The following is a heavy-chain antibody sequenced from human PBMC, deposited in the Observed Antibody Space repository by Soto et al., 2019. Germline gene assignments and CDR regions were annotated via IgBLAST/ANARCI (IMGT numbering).Heavy chain of an antibody. D-gene: IGHD3-10*01. J-gene: IGHJ4*02. CDR1: GGTFNTYA. Sequence: QVQLVQSGAEMKKPGSSVKVSCQSSGGTFNTYAMNWVRQAPGQGPEWMGDISPMFGAANYAPKCQGRVTITEDESTGTSYMQLSSLTSEDTALYFCAREVQVHTPAFVYWGQGTQVTVSS. V-gene: IGHV1-69*19. CDR3: AREVQVHTPAFVY. CDR2: ISPMFGAA.